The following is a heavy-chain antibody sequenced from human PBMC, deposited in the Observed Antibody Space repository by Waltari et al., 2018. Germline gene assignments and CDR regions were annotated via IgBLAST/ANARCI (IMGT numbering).Heavy chain of an antibody. CDR1: GFTFSRYA. CDR3: AKGGLGDYDSSGPLDY. Sequence: EVQLLESGGGLVQPGGSLRLSCAASGFTFSRYAMSWVRQAPGKGLEWVSAISGSGGSTYYADSVKGRFTISRDNSKNTLYLQMNSLRAEDTAVYYCAKGGLGDYDSSGPLDYWGQGTLVTVSS. V-gene: IGHV3-23*01. D-gene: IGHD3-22*01. CDR2: ISGSGGST. J-gene: IGHJ4*02.